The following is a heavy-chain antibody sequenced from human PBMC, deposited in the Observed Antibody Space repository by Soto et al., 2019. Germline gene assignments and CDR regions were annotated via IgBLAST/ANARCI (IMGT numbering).Heavy chain of an antibody. J-gene: IGHJ4*02. Sequence: SETLSLTCAVYGVSFSGYYWSWIRQPPGKGLEWIAEINHSGSTNYNPALKSRLTITVDTSKNQFSLKLSSVTAEDTAVDFCASRHYYDSSCYYCSFLDHFDYWGQGTPVTVYS. V-gene: IGHV4-34*01. D-gene: IGHD3-22*01. CDR3: ASRHYYDSSCYYCSFLDHFDY. CDR1: GVSFSGYY. CDR2: INHSGST.